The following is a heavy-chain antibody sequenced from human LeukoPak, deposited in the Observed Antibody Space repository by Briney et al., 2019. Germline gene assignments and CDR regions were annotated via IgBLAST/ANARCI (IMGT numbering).Heavy chain of an antibody. V-gene: IGHV1-8*01. D-gene: IGHD6-19*01. CDR2: MNPNSGNT. Sequence: ASVQVSCQASGYTLTSCDINSVRPATGQGLEWMGWMNPNSGNTGYGQRFQGRITMTRDISIGTAYMELSKLTSEDTAIYYCTRGSSGRRDNWGQGTLVTVSA. CDR1: GYTLTSCD. J-gene: IGHJ4*02. CDR3: TRGSSGRRDN.